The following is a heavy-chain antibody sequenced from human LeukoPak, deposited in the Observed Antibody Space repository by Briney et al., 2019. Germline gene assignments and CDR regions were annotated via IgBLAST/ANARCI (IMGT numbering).Heavy chain of an antibody. V-gene: IGHV4-39*01. Sequence: PSETLSLTCTVSGGSISSYYWGWIRQPPGKGLEWIGSIYYTGSTYYNASLKSRVTISVDTSKNQFSLWLSSVTAADTAVYYCASISGSFLSGMRYFDLWGRGALVTVSS. J-gene: IGHJ2*01. CDR2: IYYTGST. D-gene: IGHD1-26*01. CDR1: GGSISSYY. CDR3: ASISGSFLSGMRYFDL.